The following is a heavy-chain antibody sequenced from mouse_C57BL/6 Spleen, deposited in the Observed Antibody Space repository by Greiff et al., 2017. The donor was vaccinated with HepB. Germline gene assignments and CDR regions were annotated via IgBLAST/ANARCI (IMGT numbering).Heavy chain of an antibody. CDR3: ARSGGNYNYWYFDV. J-gene: IGHJ1*03. Sequence: VQLQQSGPELVKPGASVKISCKASGYTFTDYYMNWVKQSHGKSLEWIGDINPNNGGTSYNQKFKGKATLTVVKSSSTAYMELRSLPSEDSAAYYCARSGGNYNYWYFDVWGTGTTVTVSS. V-gene: IGHV1-26*01. CDR2: INPNNGGT. D-gene: IGHD2-1*01. CDR1: GYTFTDYY.